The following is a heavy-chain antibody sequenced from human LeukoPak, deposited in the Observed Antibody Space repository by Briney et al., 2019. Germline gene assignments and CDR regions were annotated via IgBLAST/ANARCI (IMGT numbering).Heavy chain of an antibody. Sequence: GGSLRLSCAASAFTFSSYGMSWVRQAPGKGLEWVSAISASGGSTYYADSVKGRFTISRDNSKNTLYLQMNSLRAEDTAVYYCAKDLAYYDFWSGYYPFDYWGQGTLVTVSS. J-gene: IGHJ4*02. V-gene: IGHV3-23*01. CDR1: AFTFSSYG. CDR2: ISASGGST. CDR3: AKDLAYYDFWSGYYPFDY. D-gene: IGHD3-3*01.